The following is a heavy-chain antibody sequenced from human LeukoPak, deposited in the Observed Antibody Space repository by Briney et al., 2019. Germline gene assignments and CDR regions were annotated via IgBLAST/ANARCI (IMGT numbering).Heavy chain of an antibody. D-gene: IGHD3-16*01. V-gene: IGHV3-30*04. Sequence: GRSLRLSCAASGFTFSSYAMHWVRQAPGKGLEWVAVISYDGSNKYYADSVKGRFTISRDNSKNTLYLQMNSLRAEDTAVYDCARDMRDYWGQGTLVTVSS. CDR1: GFTFSSYA. J-gene: IGHJ4*02. CDR2: ISYDGSNK. CDR3: ARDMRDY.